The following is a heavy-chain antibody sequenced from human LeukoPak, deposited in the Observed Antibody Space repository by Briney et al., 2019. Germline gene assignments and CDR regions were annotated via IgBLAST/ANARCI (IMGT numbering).Heavy chain of an antibody. CDR3: ARVGPTYFDY. V-gene: IGHV3-74*01. Sequence: GGSLRLSCAASGFTFSTYWMHWVRQAPGKGLVWVSRVSNDGSGTSYADSVKGQFTISRDNAKNTLYLQMNSLRAEDTAVYYCARVGPTYFDYWGQGTLVTVSS. D-gene: IGHD1-26*01. J-gene: IGHJ4*02. CDR1: GFTFSTYW. CDR2: VSNDGSGT.